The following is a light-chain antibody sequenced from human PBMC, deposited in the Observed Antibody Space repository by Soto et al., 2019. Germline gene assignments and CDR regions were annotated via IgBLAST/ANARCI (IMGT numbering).Light chain of an antibody. Sequence: EIVLTQSPGTLSLSPGERATLSCRASQSVSNNYLAWYQQKPGQAPRLLIYGASNSATGIPDRFSGSGSGTDCTITISRLEPEDFAVYYCQQYGSSGTFGQGTKVEIK. CDR3: QQYGSSGT. CDR2: GAS. J-gene: IGKJ1*01. CDR1: QSVSNNY. V-gene: IGKV3-20*01.